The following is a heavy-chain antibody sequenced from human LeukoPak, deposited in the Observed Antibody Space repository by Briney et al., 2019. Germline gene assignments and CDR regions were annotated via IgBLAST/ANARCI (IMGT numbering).Heavy chain of an antibody. D-gene: IGHD6-6*01. J-gene: IGHJ4*02. Sequence: ASVMVSCKASGYNFTSYGISWVRQAPGQGLEWMGWISADNANTNYAQKLQGRVTMTTDTSTSTAYMELRSLRSDDTAVYYCARDRPLRSLDYWRQGTLVTVSS. CDR1: GYNFTSYG. V-gene: IGHV1-18*01. CDR3: ARDRPLRSLDY. CDR2: ISADNANT.